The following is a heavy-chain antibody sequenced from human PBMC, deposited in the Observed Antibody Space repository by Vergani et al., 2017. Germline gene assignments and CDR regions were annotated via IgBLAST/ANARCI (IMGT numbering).Heavy chain of an antibody. CDR2: IYSGGST. J-gene: IGHJ6*02. D-gene: IGHD1-1*01. CDR3: AREITSARGMDV. Sequence: EVQLLQSGGGVIQPGGSLRLSCAASGFTVSSNYMSWVRQAPGKGLEWVSIIYSGGSTYYADSVKGRFTISRDNSKNTLYLQMNSLRAEDTAVYYCAREITSARGMDVWGQGTTVTVSS. CDR1: GFTVSSNY. V-gene: IGHV3-66*02.